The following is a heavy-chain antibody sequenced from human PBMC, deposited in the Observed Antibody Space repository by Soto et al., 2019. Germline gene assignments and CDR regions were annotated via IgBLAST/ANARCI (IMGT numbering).Heavy chain of an antibody. CDR2: IVVGSGNT. V-gene: IGHV1-58*02. CDR1: GFTFTSST. D-gene: IGHD3-10*01. Sequence: SVKVSCKASGFTFTSSTMQWVRQARGQRLEWIGWIVVGSGNTNYAQKFQERVTITRDMSTSTAYMELSSLRSEDTAVYYCAAAPRSAYYYGSGSYPNYYYMDVWGKGTTVTVSS. J-gene: IGHJ6*03. CDR3: AAAPRSAYYYGSGSYPNYYYMDV.